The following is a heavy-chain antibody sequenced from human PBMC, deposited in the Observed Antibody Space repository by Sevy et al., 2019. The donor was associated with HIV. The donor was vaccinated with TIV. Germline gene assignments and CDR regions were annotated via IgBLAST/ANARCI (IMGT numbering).Heavy chain of an antibody. CDR1: GGSISSYY. V-gene: IGHV4-4*07. D-gene: IGHD4-17*01. CDR3: ARHDDYGDYHDAFDI. CDR2: IYTSGRT. Sequence: SETLSLTCTVSGGSISSYYWSWIRQPAGKGLEWIGRIYTSGRTNYNPSLKSRVTMSVDTSKNQFSLKLSSVTAADTAVYYCARHDDYGDYHDAFDIWGQGTMVTVSS. J-gene: IGHJ3*02.